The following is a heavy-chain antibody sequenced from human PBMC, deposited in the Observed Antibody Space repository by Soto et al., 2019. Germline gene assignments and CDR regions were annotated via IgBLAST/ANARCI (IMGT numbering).Heavy chain of an antibody. J-gene: IGHJ5*02. CDR2: IIPILGIA. Sequence: SVKVSCKASGGTFSSYTISWVRQAPGQGLEWMGRIIPILGIANYAQKFQGRVTITADKSTSTAYMELSSLRSEDTAVYYCARDSNIVVVPAAIENWFDPWGQGTLVTVSS. D-gene: IGHD2-2*02. V-gene: IGHV1-69*04. CDR1: GGTFSSYT. CDR3: ARDSNIVVVPAAIENWFDP.